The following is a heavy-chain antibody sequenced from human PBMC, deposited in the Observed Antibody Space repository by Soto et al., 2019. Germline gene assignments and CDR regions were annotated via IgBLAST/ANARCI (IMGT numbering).Heavy chain of an antibody. D-gene: IGHD3-16*01. CDR2: ISFDGSEK. CDR3: ARSGGNYYHGLDV. Sequence: QVQLVESGGGVVQPGRSLRLSCAASGFTFSSHAMYWVRQAPGKGLEWVAVISFDGSEKYFADSVRGRFTISRDNSRNTLWLQMNSLIIDDTAVYYCARSGGNYYHGLDVWGQGTTVTVSS. V-gene: IGHV3-30-3*01. CDR1: GFTFSSHA. J-gene: IGHJ6*02.